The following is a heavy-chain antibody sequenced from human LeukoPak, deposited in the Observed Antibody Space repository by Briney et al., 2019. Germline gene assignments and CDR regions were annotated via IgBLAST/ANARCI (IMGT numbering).Heavy chain of an antibody. J-gene: IGHJ4*02. CDR2: ISYSGST. V-gene: IGHV4-59*01. CDR1: GDSINRYF. Sequence: SETLSLTCTVSGDSINRYFWSWIRQPPGKGLEWIGYISYSGSTHYNPSLKSRVIISVDTSMNQFSLKLNSVTAADTAVYYCARAGSVHYGSGSYGYWGQGTLVTVSS. CDR3: ARAGSVHYGSGSYGY. D-gene: IGHD3-10*01.